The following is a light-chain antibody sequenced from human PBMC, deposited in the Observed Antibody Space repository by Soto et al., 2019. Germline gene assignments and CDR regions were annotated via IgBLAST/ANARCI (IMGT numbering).Light chain of an antibody. Sequence: DIVLTQSPGTLSLSPGERGTLSCRASQSISSSYLAWYQQKPGQTPRLLIYGASTRATGIPDRFSGSGSGTDFTLTISRLEPEDFAVYYCQHYVNSFTFGGGTKVQIK. CDR1: QSISSSY. V-gene: IGKV3-20*01. J-gene: IGKJ4*01. CDR2: GAS. CDR3: QHYVNSFT.